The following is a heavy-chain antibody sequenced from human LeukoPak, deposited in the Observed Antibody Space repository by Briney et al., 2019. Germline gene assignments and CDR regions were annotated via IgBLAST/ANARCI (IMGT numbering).Heavy chain of an antibody. CDR1: GYSISSGYY. J-gene: IGHJ4*02. D-gene: IGHD5-24*01. CDR2: IDHSGST. CDR3: ARERETRGFDY. Sequence: SGTLSLTCAVSGYSISSGYYWGWIRQPPGKGLEWIGSIDHSGSTYYNPSLKSRVTISVDTSKTQFSLKLSSVTAADTAVYYCARERETRGFDYWGQGTLVTVSS. V-gene: IGHV4-38-2*02.